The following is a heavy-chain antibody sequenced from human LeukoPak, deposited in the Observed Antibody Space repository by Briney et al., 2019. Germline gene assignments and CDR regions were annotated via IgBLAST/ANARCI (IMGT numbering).Heavy chain of an antibody. J-gene: IGHJ3*02. CDR2: ISYDGTNK. V-gene: IGHV3-30*18. D-gene: IGHD5-12*01. CDR3: AKGGGYGGYDTDAFDI. CDR1: RFTFNKYG. Sequence: GRSLRLSCAASRFTFNKYGMHWVRQAPGKELEWVAVISYDGTNKYYTDSVKGRFTISRDNSKNTLYLQMNSLRAEDTALYYCAKGGGYGGYDTDAFDIWGQGTMVTVSS.